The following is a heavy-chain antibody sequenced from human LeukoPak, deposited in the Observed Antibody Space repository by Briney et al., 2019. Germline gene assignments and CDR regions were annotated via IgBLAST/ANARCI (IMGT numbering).Heavy chain of an antibody. Sequence: GGSLRLSCAASGFTFSSYSMNWVRQAPGKGLEWVSSISSSSSYIYYADSVKGRFTISRDNAKNSLYLQTNSLRAEDTAVYYCAREGAYDSSGGVNCWGQGTLVTVSS. CDR1: GFTFSSYS. CDR2: ISSSSSYI. V-gene: IGHV3-21*01. J-gene: IGHJ4*02. CDR3: AREGAYDSSGGVNC. D-gene: IGHD3-22*01.